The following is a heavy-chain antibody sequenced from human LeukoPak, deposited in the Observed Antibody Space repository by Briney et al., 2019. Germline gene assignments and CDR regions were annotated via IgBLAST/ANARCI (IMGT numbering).Heavy chain of an antibody. CDR3: ARGKYGSGNWFDP. CDR2: IYYSGST. D-gene: IGHD3-10*01. Sequence: SETLSLTCTVSGGSISISSDYWGGIRQPPGKGLEWIGSIYYSGSTNYNPSLKSRVTMSVDTSKNQFSLNLSSATAADTAVYYCARGKYGSGNWFDPWGQGTLVTVSS. J-gene: IGHJ5*02. V-gene: IGHV4-39*01. CDR1: GGSISISSDY.